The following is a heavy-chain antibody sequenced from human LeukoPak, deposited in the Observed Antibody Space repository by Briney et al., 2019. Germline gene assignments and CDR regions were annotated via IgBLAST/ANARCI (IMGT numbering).Heavy chain of an antibody. CDR3: SILAGWYGV. D-gene: IGHD6-19*01. J-gene: IGHJ4*02. V-gene: IGHV4-34*01. CDR1: GGSFSAYY. Sequence: SETLSLTCAVYGGSFSAYYYYWSWIRQPPGRGLEWIGEISHSGSTNDNPSLKSRVTISIDTSKNQFSLRLSSVTAADTAVYYCSILAGWYGVWGQGTLVTVSS. CDR2: ISHSGST.